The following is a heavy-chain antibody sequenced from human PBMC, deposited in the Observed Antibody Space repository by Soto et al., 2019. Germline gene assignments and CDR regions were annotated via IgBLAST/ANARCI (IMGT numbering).Heavy chain of an antibody. D-gene: IGHD3-22*01. J-gene: IGHJ4*02. CDR3: ATAGFYDDSGFYYDVFDY. V-gene: IGHV1-58*02. CDR2: IVVGSGNT. Sequence: SVKVSCKASGFTFTHSGMQLVRHSRGQSLEWIGWIVVGSGNTIYAQRFQGRVTMTEDTSTDTAYMELSSLRSEDTAVYYCATAGFYDDSGFYYDVFDYWGQGTLVTVSS. CDR1: GFTFTHSG.